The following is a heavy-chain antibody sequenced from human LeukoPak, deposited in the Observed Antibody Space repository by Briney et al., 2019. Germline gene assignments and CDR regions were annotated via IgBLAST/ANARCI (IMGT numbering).Heavy chain of an antibody. J-gene: IGHJ6*02. D-gene: IGHD3-10*01. CDR3: ARASRVLLWFGESPRYYYGMDV. V-gene: IGHV1-8*01. CDR2: MNPNSSNT. CDR1: GYTSTSYD. Sequence: GASVKVSCKASGYTSTSYDINWVRQATGQGLEWMGWMNPNSSNTGYAQKFQGRVTMTRNTSISTAYMEVSSLRSEDTAVYYCARASRVLLWFGESPRYYYGMDVWGQGTTVTVSS.